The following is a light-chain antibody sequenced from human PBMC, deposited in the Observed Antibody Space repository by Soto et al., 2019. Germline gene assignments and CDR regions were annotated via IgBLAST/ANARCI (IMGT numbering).Light chain of an antibody. CDR2: EGS. CDR3: CSYAGSQV. CDR1: SSDVGSYIL. J-gene: IGLJ2*01. V-gene: IGLV2-23*01. Sequence: QSALTQPASVSGSPGQSITISCTGTSSDVGSYILVSWYQQHPGKAPKLMIYEGSKRPSGVSNRFSGSKSGNTASLTISGLQAEDEADYYCCSYAGSQVFGGGTKLTVL.